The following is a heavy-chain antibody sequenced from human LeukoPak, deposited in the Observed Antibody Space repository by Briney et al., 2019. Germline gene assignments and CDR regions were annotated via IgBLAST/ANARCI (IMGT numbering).Heavy chain of an antibody. CDR2: IIPIFATA. Sequence: GASVTVSFTGSGGTFIIYAISWVRQAPGQGLEWMGGIIPIFATANYAQKFHGRATITTDESTSTAYMELSSLRSEDTAVYYCAETIEADGMSDFAYWGQGTLVTAAS. D-gene: IGHD6-13*01. J-gene: IGHJ4*02. CDR1: GGTFIIYA. V-gene: IGHV1-69*05. CDR3: AETIEADGMSDFAY.